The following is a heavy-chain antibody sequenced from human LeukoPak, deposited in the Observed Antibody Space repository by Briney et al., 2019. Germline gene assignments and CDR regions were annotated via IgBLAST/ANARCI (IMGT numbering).Heavy chain of an antibody. CDR1: GGSISSYY. J-gene: IGHJ3*02. Sequence: SETLSLTCTVSGGSISSYYWSWIRQPPGKGLEWIGYIYYSGSTNYNPSLKSRVTISVDTSKNQFSLKLSSVTAADTAVYYCARYGDWGSAFDIWGQGTMVTVSS. CDR3: ARYGDWGSAFDI. V-gene: IGHV4-59*08. CDR2: IYYSGST. D-gene: IGHD3-16*01.